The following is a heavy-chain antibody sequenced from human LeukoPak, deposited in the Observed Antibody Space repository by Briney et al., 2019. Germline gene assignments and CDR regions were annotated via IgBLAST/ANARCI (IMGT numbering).Heavy chain of an antibody. CDR3: AKDRGYSYGPYYYYYGMDV. Sequence: GGSLRLSCAASGFTFSSYGMHWVRQAPGKGLEWVAFIRYDGSNKYYADSVKGRFTISRDNSKNTLYLQMNSLRAEDTAVYYCAKDRGYSYGPYYYYYGMDVWGQGTTVTVSS. J-gene: IGHJ6*02. D-gene: IGHD5-18*01. CDR2: IRYDGSNK. CDR1: GFTFSSYG. V-gene: IGHV3-30*02.